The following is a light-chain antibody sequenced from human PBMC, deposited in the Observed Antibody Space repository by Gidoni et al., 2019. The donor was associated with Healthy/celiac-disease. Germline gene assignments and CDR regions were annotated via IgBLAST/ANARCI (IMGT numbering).Light chain of an antibody. CDR2: GKN. V-gene: IGLV3-19*01. CDR3: NSRDSSGNVV. CDR1: SLRSAY. Sequence: SSELTQDPAVSVALGQTVRITCQGDSLRSAYASWYQQKPGQAPVLVIYGKNNRPSGIPDRFSGSSSGNTASLTITGAQAEDEAYYYCNSRDSSGNVVFGGGTKLTVL. J-gene: IGLJ2*01.